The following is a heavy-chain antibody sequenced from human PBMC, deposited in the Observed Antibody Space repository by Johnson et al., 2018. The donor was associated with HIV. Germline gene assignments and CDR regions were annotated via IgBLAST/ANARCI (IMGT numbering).Heavy chain of an antibody. D-gene: IGHD1-1*01. V-gene: IGHV3-20*04. CDR3: ARDRYPPYDAFDI. CDR1: GFTFDDYG. Sequence: EQLVESGGGVVRPGGSLRLSCAASGFTFDDYGMSWVRQAPGKGLEWVSGINWNGGSTGYADSVKGRFTISRDNAKRSLYLQMNSLRVEDTALFFCARDRYPPYDAFDIWGQGTMVTVSS. CDR2: INWNGGST. J-gene: IGHJ3*02.